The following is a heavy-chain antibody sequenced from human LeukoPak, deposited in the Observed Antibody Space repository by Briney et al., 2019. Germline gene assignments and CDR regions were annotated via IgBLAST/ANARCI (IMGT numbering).Heavy chain of an antibody. J-gene: IGHJ4*02. V-gene: IGHV1-18*01. CDR1: GYTFTSYG. D-gene: IGHD2-21*01. CDR3: ATYIPPGHFGLDY. CDR2: ISAYNGNT. Sequence: VASVKVSCTASGYTFTSYGISWVRQAPGQGLEWMGWISAYNGNTNYAQKLQGRVTMTTDTSTSTAYMELSSLRSEDTAVYYCATYIPPGHFGLDYWGQGTLVTVSS.